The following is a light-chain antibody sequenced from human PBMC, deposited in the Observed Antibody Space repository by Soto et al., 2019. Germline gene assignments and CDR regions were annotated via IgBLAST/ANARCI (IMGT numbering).Light chain of an antibody. CDR2: DAS. J-gene: IGKJ3*01. Sequence: EIVLTQSPATLSLSPGERATLSCSASQSVSSYLAWYQQKPGQAPRLLIYDASNRATGIPARFSGSWSGTDFTLTISSLEPEDFAVDYCQQRSNCPRTFGPGTQGEIK. CDR3: QQRSNCPRT. CDR1: QSVSSY. V-gene: IGKV3-11*01.